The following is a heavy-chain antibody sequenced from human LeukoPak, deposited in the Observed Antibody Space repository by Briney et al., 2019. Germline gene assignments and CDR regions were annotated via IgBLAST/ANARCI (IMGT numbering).Heavy chain of an antibody. CDR3: AKDLGSVVTPPSLDY. J-gene: IGHJ4*02. CDR1: GFIFSAYA. V-gene: IGHV3-23*01. CDR2: IGTGGET. Sequence: GGSLRLSCAASGFIFSAYAMSWVRQAPGQGLEWISVIGTGGETHYAESVRGRFTISRSNFKNTLYLQMNSLRAEDTAVYYCAKDLGSVVTPPSLDYWGQGTLVTVSS. D-gene: IGHD4-23*01.